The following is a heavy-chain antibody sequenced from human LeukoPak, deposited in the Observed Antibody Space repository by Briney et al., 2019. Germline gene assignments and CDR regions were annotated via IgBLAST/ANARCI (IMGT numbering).Heavy chain of an antibody. CDR3: ALGLYGSGSYYFDY. Sequence: SETLSLTCTVSGGSISSSSYYWGWIRQPPGKGLEWIGSIYYSGSTYYNPSLKSRVTISVDTSKNQISLKLSSVTAADTAVYYCALGLYGSGSYYFDYWGQGTLVTVSS. J-gene: IGHJ4*02. D-gene: IGHD3-10*01. V-gene: IGHV4-39*01. CDR1: GGSISSSSYY. CDR2: IYYSGST.